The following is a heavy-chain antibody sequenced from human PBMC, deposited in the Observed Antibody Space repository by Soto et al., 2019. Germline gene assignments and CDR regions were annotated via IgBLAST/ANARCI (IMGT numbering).Heavy chain of an antibody. J-gene: IGHJ4*02. V-gene: IGHV3-53*01. Sequence: SXRXSCAGSGFTVNXGYMNLVLQTPGKGLEWVASIYSVDTTYYAYSVRGRFTISSDKSKNTLYFQLSSTRIEDTAVSYCTRDGRGLGRLSLFEYWGQGVLGPVSS. CDR3: TRDGRGLGRLSLFEY. D-gene: IGHD2-21*02. CDR1: GFTVNXGY. CDR2: IYSVDTT.